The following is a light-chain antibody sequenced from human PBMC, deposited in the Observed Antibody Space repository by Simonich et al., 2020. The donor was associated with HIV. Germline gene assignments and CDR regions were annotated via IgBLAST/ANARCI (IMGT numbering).Light chain of an antibody. CDR1: QSVLFNSNNKNY. Sequence: DIVMTQSPDSLAVSLGERATINCKSSQSVLFNSNNKNYLAWYQQKPGQPPKQLIYLAATRESWVPDRFSGSGSGTDFTLTISSLQAEDVAVYYWQQYYTTPYTFGQGTKLEIK. J-gene: IGKJ2*01. V-gene: IGKV4-1*01. CDR2: LAA. CDR3: QQYYTTPYT.